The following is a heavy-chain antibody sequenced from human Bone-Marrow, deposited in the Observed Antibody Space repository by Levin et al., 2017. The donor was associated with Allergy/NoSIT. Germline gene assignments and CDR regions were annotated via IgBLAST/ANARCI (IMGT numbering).Heavy chain of an antibody. CDR1: GGSISGYY. Sequence: PSETLSLTCTVSGGSISGYYWSWIRQPPGKGLEWIGYISYSGTTTYNPSLTSRVTISLDTSRNQFSLKLSSVTAADTAVYYCARGGAGTPSHGGIEDFWGQGTLVTVSS. J-gene: IGHJ4*02. V-gene: IGHV4-59*01. D-gene: IGHD6-19*01. CDR3: ARGGAGTPSHGGIEDF. CDR2: ISYSGTT.